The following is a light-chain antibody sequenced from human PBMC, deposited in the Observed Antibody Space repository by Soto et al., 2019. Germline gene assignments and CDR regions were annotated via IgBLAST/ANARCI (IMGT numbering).Light chain of an antibody. CDR2: GAS. V-gene: IGKV3-15*01. Sequence: IVLTQSPGTLSLSPGVRATLSCRASQSVNSNLAWYQQRPGQAPRLLIYGASNRATGISARFSGSVSGTEFTLTISSLQSEDFAVYYGQQYHSWPPRTFGQGTKVDIK. CDR1: QSVNSN. J-gene: IGKJ1*01. CDR3: QQYHSWPPRT.